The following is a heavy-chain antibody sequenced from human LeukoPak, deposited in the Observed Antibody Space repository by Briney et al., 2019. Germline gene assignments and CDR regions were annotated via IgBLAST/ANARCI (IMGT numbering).Heavy chain of an antibody. J-gene: IGHJ4*02. CDR2: LNWVVSLL. Sequence: PGGSLRLSCAASGFSFDDHAMHSVRQAPGKGLEWVSLLNWVVSLLYYGDTLWGRFTLSPDNTQNSLFLQMYSLRAQGSPLYNCAGDIPAAWADVSGVPGDYWGQGSLVTVSS. D-gene: IGHD2-8*01. CDR3: AGDIPAAWADVSGVPGDY. V-gene: IGHV3-43D*03. CDR1: GFSFDDHA.